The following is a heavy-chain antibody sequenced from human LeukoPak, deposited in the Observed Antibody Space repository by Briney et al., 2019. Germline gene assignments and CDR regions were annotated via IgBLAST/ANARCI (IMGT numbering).Heavy chain of an antibody. CDR1: GFTFSSYS. J-gene: IGHJ4*02. V-gene: IGHV3-21*04. Sequence: GGSLRLSCAASGFTFSSYSMNWVRQAPGKGLEWVSLISRNSNSIKYAESVKGRFTISRDNSKNSLYLQMNSLRTEDTALYYRVGVVPAAIWGQGTLVTVSS. CDR2: ISRNSNSI. D-gene: IGHD2-2*01. CDR3: VGVVPAAI.